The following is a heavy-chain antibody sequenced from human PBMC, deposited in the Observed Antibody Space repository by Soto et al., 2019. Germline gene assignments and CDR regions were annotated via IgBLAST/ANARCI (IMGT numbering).Heavy chain of an antibody. CDR2: IYYSGST. V-gene: IGHV4-39*01. J-gene: IGHJ3*02. CDR3: ASYRGFLNAFDI. Sequence: SETLSLTCTVSGGSISSSSYYWGWIRQPPGKGLEWIGSIYYSGSTYYNPSLKSRVTISVDTSKNQFSLKLSSVTAADTAVYCCASYRGFLNAFDIWGQGTMVTVSS. CDR1: GGSISSSSYY. D-gene: IGHD1-26*01.